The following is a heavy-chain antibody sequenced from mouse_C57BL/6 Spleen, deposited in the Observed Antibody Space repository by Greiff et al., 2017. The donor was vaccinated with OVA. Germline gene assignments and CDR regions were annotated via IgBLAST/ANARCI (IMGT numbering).Heavy chain of an antibody. D-gene: IGHD2-3*01. V-gene: IGHV5-17*01. CDR1: GFTFSDYG. CDR3: ARDGYYHYWYFDV. Sequence: EVKVVESGGGLVKPGGSLKLSCAASGFTFSDYGMHWVRQAPEKGLEWVAYISSGSSTIYYADTVKGRFTISRDNAKNTLFLQMTSLRSEDTAMYYCARDGYYHYWYFDVWGTGTTVTVSS. J-gene: IGHJ1*03. CDR2: ISSGSSTI.